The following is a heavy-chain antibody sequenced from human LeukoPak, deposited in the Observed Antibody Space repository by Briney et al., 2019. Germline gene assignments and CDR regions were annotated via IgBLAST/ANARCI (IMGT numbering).Heavy chain of an antibody. D-gene: IGHD5-24*01. J-gene: IGHJ4*02. V-gene: IGHV3-13*01. Sequence: QAGGSLRLSCAASGFTLTNYAMHWVRQPAGEGLEWVSALGTAGDTFYPGSVKGRFSISRDNAKKSLFLQMNSLRVEDTAIYYCARQSTPHGNLDYWGQGTLVTVSS. CDR2: LGTAGDT. CDR1: GFTLTNYA. CDR3: ARQSTPHGNLDY.